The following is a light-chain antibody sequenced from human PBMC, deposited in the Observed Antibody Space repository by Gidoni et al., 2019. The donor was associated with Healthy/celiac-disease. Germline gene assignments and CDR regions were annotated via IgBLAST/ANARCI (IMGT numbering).Light chain of an antibody. CDR1: QSISSW. CDR3: QQYNSYSWT. J-gene: IGKJ1*01. V-gene: IGKV1-5*03. Sequence: DIQMTQPPSTLSASVGDRVTITCRASQSISSWLAWYQQKPGKAPKLLIYKASSLESGVPSRFSGSGSGTEFTRTISSLQPDDFATYYCQQYNSYSWTFGQXTKVEIK. CDR2: KAS.